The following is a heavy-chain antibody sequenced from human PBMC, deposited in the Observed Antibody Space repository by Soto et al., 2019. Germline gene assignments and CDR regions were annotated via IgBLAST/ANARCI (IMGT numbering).Heavy chain of an antibody. J-gene: IGHJ6*02. CDR1: GGSISSSSYY. CDR3: ASPSTHIAVADLLGDYYYGMDV. V-gene: IGHV4-39*01. D-gene: IGHD6-19*01. Sequence: PSETLSLTCTVSGGSISSSSYYWGWIRQPPGKGLGWIGSIYYSGSTYYNPSLKSRVTISVDTSKNQFSLKLSSVTAADTAVYYCASPSTHIAVADLLGDYYYGMDVWGQGTTVTVSS. CDR2: IYYSGST.